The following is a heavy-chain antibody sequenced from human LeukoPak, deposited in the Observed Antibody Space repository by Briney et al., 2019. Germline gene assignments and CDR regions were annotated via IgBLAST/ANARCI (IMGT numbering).Heavy chain of an antibody. CDR3: AKGRLYTPTIFGVVIIDEGYYFDY. CDR1: GFTFSSYG. D-gene: IGHD3-3*01. V-gene: IGHV3-30*18. CDR2: ISYDGSNK. J-gene: IGHJ4*02. Sequence: GRSLRLSCAASGFTFSSYGIHWVRQAPGKGLEWVAVISYDGSNKYYADSVKGRFTISRDNSKNTLYLQMNSLRAEDTAMYYCAKGRLYTPTIFGVVIIDEGYYFDYWGQGTLVTVSS.